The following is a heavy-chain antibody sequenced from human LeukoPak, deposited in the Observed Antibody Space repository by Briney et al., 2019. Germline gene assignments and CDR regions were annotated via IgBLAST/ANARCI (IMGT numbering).Heavy chain of an antibody. CDR2: LKQDGGEK. Sequence: GGSLRLSCAASGFTFSSYWMSWVRQAPGKGLEWVANLKQDGGEKNYVDSLKGGFTISRDNAKNTLYLQMNSLRAEDTAVYYCARRGDFWSQFDPCGQGTLVTVSS. D-gene: IGHD3-3*01. J-gene: IGHJ5*02. V-gene: IGHV3-7*01. CDR3: ARRGDFWSQFDP. CDR1: GFTFSSYW.